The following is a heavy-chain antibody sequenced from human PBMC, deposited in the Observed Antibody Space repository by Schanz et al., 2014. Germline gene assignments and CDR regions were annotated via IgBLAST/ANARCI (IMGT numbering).Heavy chain of an antibody. CDR2: IGTSGGT. V-gene: IGHV3-23*04. D-gene: IGHD3-10*01. CDR1: GFSFTTYA. J-gene: IGHJ5*01. CDR3: AKQHIVRGVIYLNWFDS. Sequence: EVHLVESGGGLVQPGGSLRLSCASSGFSFTTYAMSWVRQAPGKGLEWVSTIGTSGGTNYAESVKGRFTISRDNSKNTLYLQMNSLRAEDTAVYYCAKQHIVRGVIYLNWFDSWGQGTLVTVSS.